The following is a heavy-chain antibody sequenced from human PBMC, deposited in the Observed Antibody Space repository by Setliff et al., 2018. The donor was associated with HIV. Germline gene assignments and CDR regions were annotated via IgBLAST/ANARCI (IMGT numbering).Heavy chain of an antibody. V-gene: IGHV4-31*03. Sequence: SETLSLTCTVSGGSISSSGNYWSWIRHSPGKGLEWIGYIDYSGSAFYNPSLKSRLTISRDTSKNQFSLRMKSVTAADTAVYYCAREGKTALVTKYFDYWGQGTLVTVSS. CDR3: AREGKTALVTKYFDY. D-gene: IGHD5-18*01. J-gene: IGHJ4*02. CDR2: IDYSGSA. CDR1: GGSISSSGNY.